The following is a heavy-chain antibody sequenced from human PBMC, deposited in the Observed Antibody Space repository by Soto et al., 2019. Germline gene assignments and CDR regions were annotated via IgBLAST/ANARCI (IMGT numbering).Heavy chain of an antibody. CDR2: IYPGDSDT. V-gene: IGHV5-51*01. CDR3: ASRSSLGXXXNYSGMDA. J-gene: IGHJ6*04. CDR1: GYSFTSYW. D-gene: IGHD2-15*01. Sequence: GESLKISCKGSGYSFTSYWIGWVRQMPGKGLEWMGIIYPGDSDTRDSXSFQGQVTISADKSISTAYLQWSSLKASDTAMYYCASRSSLGXXXNYSGMDAXGXGTTVTVSS.